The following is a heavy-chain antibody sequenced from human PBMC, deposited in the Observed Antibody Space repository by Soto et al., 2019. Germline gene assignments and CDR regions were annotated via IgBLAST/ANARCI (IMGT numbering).Heavy chain of an antibody. Sequence: QVQLQQWGAGLLKPSETLSLTCAVYGGSLSGYYWSWIRQPPGKALEWIGEINYSGNTNYNPSLKSRVTISVDTSKNQLFLNLSSVTAADTAMYYCARHHVRGRTIAGAAEFWGHGTLVTVSS. J-gene: IGHJ4*01. CDR3: ARHHVRGRTIAGAAEF. CDR1: GGSLSGYY. V-gene: IGHV4-34*01. D-gene: IGHD1-26*01. CDR2: INYSGNT.